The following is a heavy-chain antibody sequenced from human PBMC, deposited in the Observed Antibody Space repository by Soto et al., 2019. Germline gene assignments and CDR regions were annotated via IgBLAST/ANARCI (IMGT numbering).Heavy chain of an antibody. D-gene: IGHD4-17*01. CDR3: AKPPGPYGGKRHWYFDL. V-gene: IGHV4-31*03. Sequence: SETLSLTCTVSGGSISSGGYYWSWIRQHPGKGLEWIGYIYYSGSTYYNPSLKSRVTISVDTSKNQFSLKLSSVTAADTAVYYCAKPPGPYGGKRHWYFDLWGRGTLVTRLL. CDR2: IYYSGST. J-gene: IGHJ2*01. CDR1: GGSISSGGYY.